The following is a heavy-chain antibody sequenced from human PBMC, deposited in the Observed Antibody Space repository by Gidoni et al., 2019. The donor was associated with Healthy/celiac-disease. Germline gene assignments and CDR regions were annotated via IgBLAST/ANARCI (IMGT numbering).Heavy chain of an antibody. V-gene: IGHV3-23*01. CDR1: GFTFSSYA. CDR2: ISGSGGST. Sequence: EVQLLESGGGLVQPGGSLRLSCAASGFTFSSYAMSWVRQAPGKGLEWVSAISGSGGSTYYADSVKGRFTISRDNSKNTLYLQMNSLRAEDTAVYYCAKSPTRSMVRGVISPVDYWGQGTLVTVSS. D-gene: IGHD3-10*01. CDR3: AKSPTRSMVRGVISPVDY. J-gene: IGHJ4*02.